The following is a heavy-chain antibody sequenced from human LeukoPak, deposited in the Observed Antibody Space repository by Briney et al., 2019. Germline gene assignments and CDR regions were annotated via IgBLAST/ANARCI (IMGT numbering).Heavy chain of an antibody. Sequence: SETLSLTCAVYGGSFSGYYWSWIRQPPGKGLEWIGEINHSGSTNYNPSLKSRVTISVDTSKNQFSLKLSSVTAADTAVYYCASRGIKPYYDFWSGYFMMEDYWGQGTLVTVSS. CDR2: INHSGST. J-gene: IGHJ4*02. CDR3: ASRGIKPYYDFWSGYFMMEDY. CDR1: GGSFSGYY. D-gene: IGHD3-3*01. V-gene: IGHV4-34*01.